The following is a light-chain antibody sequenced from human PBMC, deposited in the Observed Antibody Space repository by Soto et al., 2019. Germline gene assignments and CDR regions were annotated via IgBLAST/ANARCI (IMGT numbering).Light chain of an antibody. CDR2: DNN. Sequence: QSVLTQPPSVSAAPGQKVTISCSGTMSNIGSHYVSWYQHLPGTAPKLLIYDNNKRSSGIPDRFSGSQSGTSATLDITGLQTGDEADYYCGTWDSGLSAVFGGGNKLTVL. CDR3: GTWDSGLSAV. J-gene: IGLJ2*01. CDR1: MSNIGSHY. V-gene: IGLV1-51*01.